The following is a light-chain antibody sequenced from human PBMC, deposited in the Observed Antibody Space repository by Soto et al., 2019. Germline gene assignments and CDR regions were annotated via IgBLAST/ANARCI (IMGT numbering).Light chain of an antibody. V-gene: IGLV2-14*01. CDR2: EVT. CDR3: SSYTSTNTYV. Sequence: QSALTQPRSVSGSPGQSVTISCTGTSSDVGGYNYVSWYQHHPGKAPKLMIYEVTNRPSGVSNRLSGSKSGNTASLTISGLQAEDEAEYYCSSYTSTNTYVFGTGTKLTVL. J-gene: IGLJ1*01. CDR1: SSDVGGYNY.